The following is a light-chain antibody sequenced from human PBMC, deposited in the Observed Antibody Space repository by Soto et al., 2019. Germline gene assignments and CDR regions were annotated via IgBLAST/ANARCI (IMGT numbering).Light chain of an antibody. Sequence: EIVLTQSPDTLSLSPGERVTLSCRASQSIYSRALAWYQQKPGQAPRLLIYGASNRLTGIPDRFSGSVSGIDFTLTITRLEPEDFAVYYCQEYGSSQAFGGGNKVEI. V-gene: IGKV3-20*01. J-gene: IGKJ4*01. CDR3: QEYGSSQA. CDR1: QSIYSRA. CDR2: GAS.